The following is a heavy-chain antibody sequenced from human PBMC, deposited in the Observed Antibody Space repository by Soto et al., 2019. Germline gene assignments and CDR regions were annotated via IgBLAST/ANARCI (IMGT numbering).Heavy chain of an antibody. D-gene: IGHD7-27*01. Sequence: QVQLVESGGGVVQPGRSLRLSCAASAFTFSSYGMHWVRQAPGKGLEWVALISYDGSNKYYADSVKGRFTISRDNSKNTLYLQMNSLRTEDTAVYYCAKDLGHGGRGAFDIWGQGTIVTVSS. CDR2: ISYDGSNK. CDR1: AFTFSSYG. CDR3: AKDLGHGGRGAFDI. J-gene: IGHJ3*02. V-gene: IGHV3-30*18.